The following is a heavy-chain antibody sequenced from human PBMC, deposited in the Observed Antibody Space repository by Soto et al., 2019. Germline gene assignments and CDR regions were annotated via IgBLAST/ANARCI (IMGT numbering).Heavy chain of an antibody. CDR2: IYNSGRT. Sequence: SEPLSLTCTVSAGSISRGDYYWRCIRQPPGKGLEWIGYIYNSGRTYYNPSLKSRVTISVDTSKNLFSLELTSVTAADTAVYYCARGWWEREGYVMDVWGQGTTVTVS. CDR3: ARGWWEREGYVMDV. CDR1: AGSISRGDYY. V-gene: IGHV4-30-4*01. D-gene: IGHD1-26*01. J-gene: IGHJ6*02.